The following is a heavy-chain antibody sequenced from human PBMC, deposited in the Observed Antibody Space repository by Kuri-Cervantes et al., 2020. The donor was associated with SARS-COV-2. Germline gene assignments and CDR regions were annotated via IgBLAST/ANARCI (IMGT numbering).Heavy chain of an antibody. J-gene: IGHJ3*02. CDR3: ARALGYSSSWDAFDI. V-gene: IGHV1-69*10. CDR2: IIPIFGIA. D-gene: IGHD6-13*01. CDR1: GYTFTGYY. Sequence: SVKVSCKASGYTFTGYYMHWVRQAPGQGLEWMGGIIPIFGIANYAQKFQGRVTITADKSTSTAYMELSSLRSEDTAVYYCARALGYSSSWDAFDIWGQGTMVTVSS.